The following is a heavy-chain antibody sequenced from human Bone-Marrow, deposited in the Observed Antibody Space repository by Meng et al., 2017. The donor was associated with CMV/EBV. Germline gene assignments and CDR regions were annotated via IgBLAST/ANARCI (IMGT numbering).Heavy chain of an antibody. J-gene: IGHJ3*02. V-gene: IGHV3-9*03. CDR2: ISWNSGSI. Sequence: SLKIPCAASGFTFSSYGMHWVRQAPGKGLEWVSGISWNSGSIGYADSVKGRFTISRDNAKNSLYLQMNSLRAEDMALYYCAKDRGRGSTSSGYAFDIWGPGKMVNVSS. D-gene: IGHD2-2*01. CDR1: GFTFSSYG. CDR3: AKDRGRGSTSSGYAFDI.